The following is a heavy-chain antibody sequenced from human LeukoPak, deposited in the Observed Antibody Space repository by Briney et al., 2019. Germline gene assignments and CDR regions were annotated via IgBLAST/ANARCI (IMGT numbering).Heavy chain of an antibody. D-gene: IGHD3-10*01. CDR2: IYHSGST. J-gene: IGHJ4*02. V-gene: IGHV4-38-2*02. CDR1: GYSISSGYY. Sequence: SETLSLTCTVSGYSISSGYYWGWIRQPPGKGLEWIGSIYHSGSTYYNPSLKSRVTISVDTSKNQFSLKLSSVTAADTAVYYCARVLLYGLDYWGQGTLVTVSS. CDR3: ARVLLYGLDY.